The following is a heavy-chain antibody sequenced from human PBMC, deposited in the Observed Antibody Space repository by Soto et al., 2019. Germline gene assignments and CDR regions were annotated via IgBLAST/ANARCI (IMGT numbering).Heavy chain of an antibody. CDR2: MYTKERT. CDR3: ARVWAVPTELDD. J-gene: IGHJ4*02. CDR1: GGSIPNYY. D-gene: IGHD1-1*01. V-gene: IGHV4-4*07. Sequence: SGTLSLTCRVSGGSIPNYYWSWIRQPAGKGLEWIGRMYTKERTNYNLSFKSRVTMSVDTSKNQFSLKLNAVTAADTAVYYCARVWAVPTELDDWRQGPLVT.